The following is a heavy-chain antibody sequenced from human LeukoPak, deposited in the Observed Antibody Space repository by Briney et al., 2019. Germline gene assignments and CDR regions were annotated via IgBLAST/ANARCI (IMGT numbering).Heavy chain of an antibody. CDR1: GFTFSSYA. V-gene: IGHV3-30-3*02. J-gene: IGHJ6*02. D-gene: IGHD2-15*01. Sequence: PGGSLRLSCAASGFTFSSYAMHWVRQAPGKGLEWVAVISYDGSNKYYADSVKGRFTISRDNSRNTLSLQMNSLRDEDTAMYYCAKEECTDGSCYVFRGIPYYYKGMDVWGQGTTVTVSS. CDR3: AKEECTDGSCYVFRGIPYYYKGMDV. CDR2: ISYDGSNK.